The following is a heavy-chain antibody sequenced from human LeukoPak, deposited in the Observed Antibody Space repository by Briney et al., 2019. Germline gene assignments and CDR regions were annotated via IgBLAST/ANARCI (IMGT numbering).Heavy chain of an antibody. J-gene: IGHJ5*02. CDR2: IYYSGST. Sequence: SETLSLTCTVSGGYISSYYWSWIRRPPGKGLEWIGYIYYSGSTNYNPSLKSRVTISLDTSKNQFSLKLSSVTAADTAVYFCAGDRGCSGGSCYGHFDHWGQGTLVTVSS. V-gene: IGHV4-59*01. CDR3: AGDRGCSGGSCYGHFDH. CDR1: GGYISSYY. D-gene: IGHD2-15*01.